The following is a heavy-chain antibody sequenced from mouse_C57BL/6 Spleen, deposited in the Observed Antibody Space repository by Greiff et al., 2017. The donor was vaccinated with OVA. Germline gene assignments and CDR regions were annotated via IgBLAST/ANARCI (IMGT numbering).Heavy chain of an antibody. CDR2: IYPGDGDT. V-gene: IGHV1-82*01. J-gene: IGHJ4*01. Sequence: VQLQESGPELVKPGASVKISCKASGYAFSSSWMNWVKQRPGKGLEWIGRIYPGDGDTNYNGKFKGKATMTADKSSSTAYMQLSSLTSEYSAVYIYARSEGSSGYDYAMDYWGQGTSVTVSS. CDR3: ARSEGSSGYDYAMDY. D-gene: IGHD3-2*02. CDR1: GYAFSSSW.